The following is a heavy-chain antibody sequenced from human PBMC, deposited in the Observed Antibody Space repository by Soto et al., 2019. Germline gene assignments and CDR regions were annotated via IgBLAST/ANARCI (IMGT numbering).Heavy chain of an antibody. CDR1: GGSISSYY. CDR2: IYYSGST. CDR3: ARGYSSSWYV. J-gene: IGHJ4*02. V-gene: IGHV4-59*01. D-gene: IGHD6-13*01. Sequence: QVQLQESGPGLVKPSETLSLTCTVSGGSISSYYWSWIRQPPGKGLEWIGYIYYSGSTNYNPSLKSRVTISVDTSKNQFSLKLSSVTAADTAVYYCARGYSSSWYVWGQGTLVTVSS.